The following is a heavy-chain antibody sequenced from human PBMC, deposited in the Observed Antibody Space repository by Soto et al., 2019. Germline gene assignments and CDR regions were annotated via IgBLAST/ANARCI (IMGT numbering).Heavy chain of an antibody. CDR3: AKPTGTTPYYFDY. Sequence: PGESLKISCAASGFTFSSYGMHWVRQAPGKGLEWVAVISYDGSNKYYADSVKGRFTISRDNSKNTLYLQMNSLRAEDTAVYYCAKPTGTTPYYFDYWGQGTLVTVSS. V-gene: IGHV3-30*18. D-gene: IGHD1-7*01. CDR1: GFTFSSYG. J-gene: IGHJ4*02. CDR2: ISYDGSNK.